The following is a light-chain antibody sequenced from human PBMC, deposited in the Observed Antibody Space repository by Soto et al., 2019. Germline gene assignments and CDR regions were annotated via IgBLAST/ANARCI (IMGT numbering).Light chain of an antibody. J-gene: IGLJ1*01. CDR2: DVS. V-gene: IGLV2-11*01. CDR1: SSDVGGYNY. Sequence: QSALTQPRSVSGSPGQSVTISCTGTSSDVGGYNYVSWYQQHPGKAPKVMIYDVSKRPSGVPDRFSGSKSGNTASLTISGLQAEDEADYYCCSYAGTYTSFVFGTGT. CDR3: CSYAGTYTSFV.